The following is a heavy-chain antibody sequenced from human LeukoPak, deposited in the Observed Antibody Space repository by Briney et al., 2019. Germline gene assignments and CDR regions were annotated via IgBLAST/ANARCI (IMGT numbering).Heavy chain of an antibody. CDR1: GGSISSYY. CDR3: ARSYYDDSSSLLGSY. D-gene: IGHD3-22*01. J-gene: IGHJ4*02. CDR2: IYYTGST. Sequence: SETLSLTCAVSGGSISSYYWSWIRQPPGKGLEWIGYIYYTGSTNYNPSLKSRVTISVDTSKNQFSLKLSSVTAADTAVYYCARSYYDDSSSLLGSYWGQGTLVTVSS. V-gene: IGHV4-59*01.